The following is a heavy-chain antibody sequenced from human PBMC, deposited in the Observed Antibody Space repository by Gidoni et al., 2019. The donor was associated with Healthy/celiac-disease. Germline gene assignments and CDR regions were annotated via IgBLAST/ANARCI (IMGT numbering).Heavy chain of an antibody. CDR2: ISSSGSTI. CDR3: ARNFRLYYYDSSGYLDY. CDR1: GFTFCCYE. D-gene: IGHD3-22*01. Sequence: VQPVESGGGLVQPGGSPSLSCSASGFTFCCYEMKWVRQAPGKGLEWVSYISSSGSTIYYADSVKGRFTISRDNAKNSLYLQMNSLRAEDTAVYYCARNFRLYYYDSSGYLDYWGQGTLVTVSS. J-gene: IGHJ4*02. V-gene: IGHV3-48*03.